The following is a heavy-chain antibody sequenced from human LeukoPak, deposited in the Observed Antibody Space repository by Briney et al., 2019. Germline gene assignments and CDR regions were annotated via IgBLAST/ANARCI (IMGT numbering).Heavy chain of an antibody. V-gene: IGHV3-23*01. J-gene: IGHJ4*02. CDR1: GFTFSSFG. D-gene: IGHD3-22*01. Sequence: PGGSLRLSCAASGFTFSSFGMTCVRQAPGKGLEWVSAISGSGGSTYYADSLKGRFTISRDNSKNTLYLQMNSLRAEDTAVYYCAKEGSSGYYCNWGQGTLVTVSS. CDR2: ISGSGGST. CDR3: AKEGSSGYYCN.